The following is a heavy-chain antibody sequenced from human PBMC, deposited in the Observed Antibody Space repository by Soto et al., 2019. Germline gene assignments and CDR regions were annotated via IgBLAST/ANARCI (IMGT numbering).Heavy chain of an antibody. D-gene: IGHD1-26*01. Sequence: GGSLRLSCAASVFTVENFGMSWVRQAPGKGLEWISSISGSGLNKYYADSVKGRFTISRDNSKNTVYLELSNLRAEDTAVYHCAKNQGVELVPLATVDWFDPWGQGSVVTVSS. CDR1: VFTVENFG. CDR2: ISGSGLNK. J-gene: IGHJ5*02. CDR3: AKNQGVELVPLATVDWFDP. V-gene: IGHV3-23*01.